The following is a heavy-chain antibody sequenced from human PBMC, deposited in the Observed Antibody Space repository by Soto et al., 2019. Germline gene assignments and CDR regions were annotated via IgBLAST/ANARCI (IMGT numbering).Heavy chain of an antibody. CDR1: GYTFTSYG. Sequence: QVQLVQSGAEVKKPGASVKVSCKASGYTFTSYGISWVRQAPGQGLEWMGWISAYNGNTNYAQKLQGRGTMTTYTSTRTAYVELRSLSSDDTAGYYCARESGGYCSSTGCPKGDFDYWGQGTLVTVSS. CDR3: ARESGGYCSSTGCPKGDFDY. D-gene: IGHD2-2*01. CDR2: ISAYNGNT. V-gene: IGHV1-18*01. J-gene: IGHJ4*02.